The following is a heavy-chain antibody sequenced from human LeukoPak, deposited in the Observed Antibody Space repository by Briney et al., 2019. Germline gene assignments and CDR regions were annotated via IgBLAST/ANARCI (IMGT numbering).Heavy chain of an antibody. CDR3: ARDGYNLFDY. V-gene: IGHV3-23*01. CDR1: GFTFSSYS. J-gene: IGHJ4*02. Sequence: XGSLRLSCAASGFTFSSYSMSWVRQAPGKGVEWVSAISGSGGSTYYADSVKGRFTISRDNAKNSLYLQMNSLRDEDTAVYYCARDGYNLFDYWGQGTLVTVSS. CDR2: ISGSGGST. D-gene: IGHD5-24*01.